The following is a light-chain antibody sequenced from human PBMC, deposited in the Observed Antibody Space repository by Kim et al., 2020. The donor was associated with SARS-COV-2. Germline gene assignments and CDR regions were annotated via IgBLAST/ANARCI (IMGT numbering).Light chain of an antibody. CDR1: QSISNW. CDR3: QQYSGYHT. Sequence: LSASVGDRVTITCRASQSISNWLAWYQQKPGKAPKGLIYKASYLSSGVPSRFSGSGSGTEFTLTISSLQPDDFATYYCQQYSGYHTFGQGTKLEI. J-gene: IGKJ2*01. V-gene: IGKV1-5*03. CDR2: KAS.